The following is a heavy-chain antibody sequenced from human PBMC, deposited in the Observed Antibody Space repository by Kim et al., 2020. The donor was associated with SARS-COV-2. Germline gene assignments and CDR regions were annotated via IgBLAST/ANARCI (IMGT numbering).Heavy chain of an antibody. D-gene: IGHD3-16*01. V-gene: IGHV3-43*01. CDR3: AKEKSRIWDF. CDR1: GFIFHEYT. Sequence: GGSLRLSCAASGFIFHEYTIHWVRQAPGNGLEWVALITWDGDSTFYADSVRDRFTISRDNSENSLYMQMNSLTIEDSALYYCAKEKSRIWDFWGQGTLVTVSS. J-gene: IGHJ4*02. CDR2: ITWDGDST.